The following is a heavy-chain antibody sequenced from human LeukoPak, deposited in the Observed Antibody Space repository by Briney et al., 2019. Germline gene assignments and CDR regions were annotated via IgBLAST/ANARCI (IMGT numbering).Heavy chain of an antibody. V-gene: IGHV3-21*01. J-gene: IGHJ6*02. Sequence: PGGSLRLSCAASGFTFSSYSMNWVRQAPGKGLEWVSSISSSSSYIYYADSVKGRFTISRDNAKNSLYLQMNSLRAEDTAVYYCARAYSSPMDYYYGMDVWGQGTTVTVSS. CDR3: ARAYSSPMDYYYGMDV. CDR1: GFTFSSYS. D-gene: IGHD6-19*01. CDR2: ISSSSSYI.